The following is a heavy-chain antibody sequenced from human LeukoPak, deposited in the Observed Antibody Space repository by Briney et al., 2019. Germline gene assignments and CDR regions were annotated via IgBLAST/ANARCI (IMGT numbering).Heavy chain of an antibody. V-gene: IGHV4-39*01. J-gene: IGHJ4*02. Sequence: SETLSLTRTVSGGSISRSGSYWGWIRQPPGKGLEWIGIIYSSGRTSYNPSLKSRITISVDTSKNQFSLKLSSVTAADAALYYCASYRSGSMFDYWGQGTLVTVSS. D-gene: IGHD2/OR15-2a*01. CDR3: ASYRSGSMFDY. CDR1: GGSISRSGSY. CDR2: IYSSGRT.